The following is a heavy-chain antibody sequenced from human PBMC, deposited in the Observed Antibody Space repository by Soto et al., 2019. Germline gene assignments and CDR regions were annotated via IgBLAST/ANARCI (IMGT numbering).Heavy chain of an antibody. CDR1: GGSISSYY. J-gene: IGHJ4*02. V-gene: IGHV4-59*01. CDR3: ARGHSSGYYPRHFDY. D-gene: IGHD3-22*01. Sequence: SETLSLTCTVSGGSISSYYWSWIRQPPGKGLEWIGYIYYSGSTNYNPSLKSRVTISVDTSKNQFSLKLSSVTAADTAVYYCARGHSSGYYPRHFDYWGQGTLVTVSS. CDR2: IYYSGST.